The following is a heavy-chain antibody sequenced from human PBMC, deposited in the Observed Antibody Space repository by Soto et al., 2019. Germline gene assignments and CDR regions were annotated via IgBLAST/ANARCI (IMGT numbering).Heavy chain of an antibody. D-gene: IGHD3-3*01. Sequence: ASVKVSCKASGYTFTSYGISWVRQAPGQGLEWMGWISVYNGNTNYAQKLQDRVTMTTDTSTSTAYMELRSLRSDDTAVYYCARVYDFWSGYSNPFDYWGQGTLVTVSS. V-gene: IGHV1-18*01. CDR3: ARVYDFWSGYSNPFDY. J-gene: IGHJ4*02. CDR1: GYTFTSYG. CDR2: ISVYNGNT.